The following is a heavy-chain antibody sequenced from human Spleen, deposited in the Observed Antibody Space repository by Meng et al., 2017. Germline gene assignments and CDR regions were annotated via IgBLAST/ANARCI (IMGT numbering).Heavy chain of an antibody. J-gene: IGHJ4*02. CDR2: IYYSGST. V-gene: IGHV4-34*01. Sequence: SETLSLTCAVYGGSFSGYYWSWIRQPPGKGLEWIGSIYYSGSTYYNPSLKSRVTISVDTSKNQFSLKLSSVTAADTAVYYCAREHTVSRGYFDYWGQGTLVTVSS. D-gene: IGHD4-17*01. CDR3: AREHTVSRGYFDY. CDR1: GGSFSGYY.